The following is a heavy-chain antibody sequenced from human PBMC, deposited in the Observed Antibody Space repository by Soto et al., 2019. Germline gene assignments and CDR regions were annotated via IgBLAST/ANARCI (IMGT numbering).Heavy chain of an antibody. CDR3: ARRPGSSSSGWFDP. CDR1: GGSISSGGYY. Sequence: SETLSLTCTVSGGSISSGGYYWSWIRQHPGKGLEWIGYIYYSGSTYYNPSLKSRVTISVDTSKNQFSLKLSSVTAADTAVYYCARRPGSSSSGWFDPWGQGTLVTVSS. D-gene: IGHD6-6*01. CDR2: IYYSGST. V-gene: IGHV4-31*03. J-gene: IGHJ5*02.